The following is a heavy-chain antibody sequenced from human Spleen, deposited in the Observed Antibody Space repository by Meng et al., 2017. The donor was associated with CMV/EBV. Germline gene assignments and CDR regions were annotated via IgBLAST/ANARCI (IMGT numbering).Heavy chain of an antibody. CDR3: ATRVPIVGVTSGLIGGYFDY. CDR2: IKEDGSEK. J-gene: IGHJ4*02. Sequence: GGSLKISCAASGFTFSSYWMSWVRQAPGKGLEWVANIKEDGSEKYYVDSVKGRFTISRDNAKKSLYLQMNSLRAEDTAVYYCATRVPIVGVTSGLIGGYFDYWGQGMLVTVSS. D-gene: IGHD1-26*01. CDR1: GFTFSSYW. V-gene: IGHV3-7*01.